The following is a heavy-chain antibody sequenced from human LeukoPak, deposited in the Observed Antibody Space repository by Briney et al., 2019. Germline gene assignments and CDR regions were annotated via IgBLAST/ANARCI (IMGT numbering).Heavy chain of an antibody. Sequence: PGGSLRLSCAASGFTFSSYSVNWVRQPPGKGLEWVSSISSSSSSIYYADSVKGRFTISRDNAENSLHLQMNSLRAEDTAVYYCARAIYCGGDCYLYYFDYWGQGILVTVSS. D-gene: IGHD2-21*02. CDR1: GFTFSSYS. CDR2: ISSSSSSI. J-gene: IGHJ4*02. V-gene: IGHV3-21*01. CDR3: ARAIYCGGDCYLYYFDY.